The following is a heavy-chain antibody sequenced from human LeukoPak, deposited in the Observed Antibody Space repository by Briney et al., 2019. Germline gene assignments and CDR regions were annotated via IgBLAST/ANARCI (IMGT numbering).Heavy chain of an antibody. CDR2: ISGSGGTT. Sequence: GGSLRLSCAASGFTFGTYAVSWVRQAPEEGLEWVSAISGSGGTTKYADSVNGRFTISRDNSKNTLYLQMNSLSADDTAVYYCAKAYSTSWYHLAGSWGQGTLVTVSS. CDR1: GFTFGTYA. D-gene: IGHD6-13*01. J-gene: IGHJ5*02. CDR3: AKAYSTSWYHLAGS. V-gene: IGHV3-23*01.